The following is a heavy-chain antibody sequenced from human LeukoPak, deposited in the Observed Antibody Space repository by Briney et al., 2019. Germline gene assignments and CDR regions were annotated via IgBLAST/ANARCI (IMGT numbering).Heavy chain of an antibody. CDR3: TRDFVF. V-gene: IGHV3-7*01. Sequence: GGSLRLSCAASGFAFSTYWMDWVRQAPGKGLEWVGNINQDGSVKHYVDSVRGRFTISRDNARNSVYLQMNALRVEDTAVYYCTRDFVFGGQGTLVTASA. CDR1: GFAFSTYW. D-gene: IGHD3-3*01. J-gene: IGHJ4*02. CDR2: INQDGSVK.